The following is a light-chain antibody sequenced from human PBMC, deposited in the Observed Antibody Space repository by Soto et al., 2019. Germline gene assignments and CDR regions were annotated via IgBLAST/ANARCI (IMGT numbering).Light chain of an antibody. J-gene: IGKJ3*01. CDR2: AAS. V-gene: IGKV1-9*01. Sequence: DIQLTQSPSFLSASVGDRVTITCRASQEVSRYLAWYQQKPGKAPNLRIYAASTLRSGVPSRFRGSGAETGCTLTISSLQPEDFATYYCQQLNSYVFALGPGTKVYIK. CDR1: QEVSRY. CDR3: QQLNSYVFA.